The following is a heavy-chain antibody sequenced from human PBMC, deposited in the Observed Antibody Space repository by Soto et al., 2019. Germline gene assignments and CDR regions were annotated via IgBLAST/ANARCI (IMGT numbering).Heavy chain of an antibody. J-gene: IGHJ3*02. CDR3: ARELLFYDSDGFSWDDAFDI. CDR1: GGSLSSSAYS. D-gene: IGHD3-22*01. Sequence: QPHLQESGPGLVKPSETLSLTCNVSGGSLSSSAYSWSWIRQPPGKGLEWIGFIYQSGSTYYNPSLKSRVTMSLDRPKNQFSLKLSSVTAADTAVYYCARELLFYDSDGFSWDDAFDIWGQGTMVTVSS. CDR2: IYQSGST. V-gene: IGHV4-30-2*01.